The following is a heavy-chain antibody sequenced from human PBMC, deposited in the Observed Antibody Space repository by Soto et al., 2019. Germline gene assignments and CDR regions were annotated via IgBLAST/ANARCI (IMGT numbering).Heavy chain of an antibody. CDR3: TTEERTARDEVRILDY. V-gene: IGHV3-15*01. J-gene: IGHJ4*02. CDR2: IKSKTDGGTT. Sequence: GGSLRLSCAASGFTFSNAWMSWVRQAPGKGLEWVGRIKSKTDGGTTDYAAPVKGRFTTSRDDSKNTLYLQMNSLKTEDTAVYYCTTEERTARDEVRILDYWGQGTLVTVSS. D-gene: IGHD1-1*01. CDR1: GFTFSNAW.